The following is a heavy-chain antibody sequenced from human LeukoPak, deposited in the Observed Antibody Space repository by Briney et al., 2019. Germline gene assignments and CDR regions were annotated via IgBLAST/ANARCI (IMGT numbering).Heavy chain of an antibody. CDR3: AGSSSTARSYFDY. V-gene: IGHV3-30*04. D-gene: IGHD5-18*01. CDR2: ITYDGSNT. Sequence: GRSLRLSCAPSGFTFSSSTVRWVRQAPGKGLEGVAFITYDGSNTYYRDSVEGRFTISRDDSKNTVYLQMNSLSAEDTAVYYCAGSSSTARSYFDYWGQGILVTVSS. J-gene: IGHJ4*02. CDR1: GFTFSSST.